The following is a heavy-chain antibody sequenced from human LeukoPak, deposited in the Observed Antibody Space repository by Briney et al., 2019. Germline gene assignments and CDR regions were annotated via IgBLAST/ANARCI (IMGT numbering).Heavy chain of an antibody. J-gene: IGHJ4*02. CDR3: ARAWRGWYFQPFDY. V-gene: IGHV4-31*03. D-gene: IGHD6-19*01. Sequence: SQTLSLTCTVSGGSISSGGYFWSWIRQHPGKGLEWIGYIYYSGSTYYNPSLKSRVTISVDTSKNQFSLKLSSVTAADTAVYYCARAWRGWYFQPFDYWGQGTLVTVSS. CDR1: GGSISSGGYF. CDR2: IYYSGST.